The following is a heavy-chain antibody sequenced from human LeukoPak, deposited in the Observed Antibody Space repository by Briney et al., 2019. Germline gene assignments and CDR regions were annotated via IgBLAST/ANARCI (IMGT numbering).Heavy chain of an antibody. CDR1: GFTFSSYS. J-gene: IGHJ4*02. V-gene: IGHV3-48*02. Sequence: GGSLRLSCAASGFTFSSYSMNWVRQAPGKGLDWVAYISRDSGAVYYADSVKGRFTVSRDNVQNSLALQMYSLRDEDTAVYFCARDHNWGFDYWGQGTLVTVSS. CDR2: ISRDSGAV. CDR3: ARDHNWGFDY. D-gene: IGHD7-27*01.